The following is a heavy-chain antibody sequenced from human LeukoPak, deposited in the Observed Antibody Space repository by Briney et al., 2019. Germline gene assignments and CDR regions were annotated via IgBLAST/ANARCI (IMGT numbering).Heavy chain of an antibody. Sequence: PGGSLRLSCAVSGFTFSSYAMTWVRQAPGKGLEWVSAISGSGDNTYSADSVKGRFTISRDNAKNSLYLQMNSLRAEDTAVYYCARGRVVAGTVGWFDPWGQGTLVTVSS. D-gene: IGHD6-19*01. CDR3: ARGRVVAGTVGWFDP. V-gene: IGHV3-23*01. J-gene: IGHJ5*02. CDR1: GFTFSSYA. CDR2: ISGSGDNT.